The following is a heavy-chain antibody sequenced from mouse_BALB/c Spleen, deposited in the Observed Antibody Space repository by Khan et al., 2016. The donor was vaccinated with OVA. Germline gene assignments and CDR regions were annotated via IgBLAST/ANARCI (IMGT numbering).Heavy chain of an antibody. Sequence: QIQLVQSGPELKKPGETVKISCKASGYTFTDYSMHWVKQAPGKGLKWMGWINTETGEPTYADDFKGRFAFSLETSASTAYLQINTPKNEDTATXFCARYRYSYFDNWGQGTTLTVSS. CDR2: INTETGEP. V-gene: IGHV9-2-1*01. CDR1: GYTFTDYS. CDR3: ARYRYSYFDN. D-gene: IGHD2-14*01. J-gene: IGHJ2*01.